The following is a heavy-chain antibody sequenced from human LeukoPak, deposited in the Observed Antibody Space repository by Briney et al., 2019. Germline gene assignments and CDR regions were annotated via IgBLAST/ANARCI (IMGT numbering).Heavy chain of an antibody. J-gene: IGHJ1*01. CDR1: GFTFSSYS. CDR3: ARGGKIAVVGTRSPQYFHH. Sequence: PGGSLRLSCAASGFTFSSYSMNWVRQAPGKGLEWVAVISYDGSNKYYADSVKGRFTISRDNSKNTLYLQMNSLRAEDTAVYYCARGGKIAVVGTRSPQYFHHWGQGTLVTVSS. V-gene: IGHV3-30*03. CDR2: ISYDGSNK. D-gene: IGHD6-19*01.